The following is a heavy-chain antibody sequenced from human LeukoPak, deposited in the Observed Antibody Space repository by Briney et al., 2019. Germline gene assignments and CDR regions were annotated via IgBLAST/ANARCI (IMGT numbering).Heavy chain of an antibody. D-gene: IGHD3-9*01. J-gene: IGHJ4*02. CDR2: INPSGGST. Sequence: ASVKVSCKASGYTFTNYYTRWVRQAPGQGLEWMGIINPSGGSTSYAQKFQGRVTMTRDTSTSTVYMELSSPRSEDTAVYYCARERGGRYSDILTGYYSSFDYWGQGTLVTVSS. CDR1: GYTFTNYY. V-gene: IGHV1-46*01. CDR3: ARERGGRYSDILTGYYSSFDY.